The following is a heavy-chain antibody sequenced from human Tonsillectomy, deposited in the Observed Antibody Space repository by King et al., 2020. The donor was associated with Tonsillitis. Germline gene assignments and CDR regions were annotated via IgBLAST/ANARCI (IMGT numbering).Heavy chain of an antibody. Sequence: VQLVQSGAEVKKPGASVKVSCQASGYTFISYGISWVRQAPGQGLEWMGWISAYSGNTNYAQKLQGRVTMTTDTSTRTAYMELRSLRSDDTAVYYCASDVARGYSAYDSFDYWGQGTLVIVSS. CDR2: ISAYSGNT. J-gene: IGHJ4*02. CDR1: GYTFISYG. D-gene: IGHD5-12*01. CDR3: ASDVARGYSAYDSFDY. V-gene: IGHV1-18*04.